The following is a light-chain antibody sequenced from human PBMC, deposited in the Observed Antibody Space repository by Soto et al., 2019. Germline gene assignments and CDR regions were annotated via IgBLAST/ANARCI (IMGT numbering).Light chain of an antibody. CDR1: SSDVDGYNY. CDR3: CSYAGNSLWV. CDR2: DVS. V-gene: IGLV2-11*01. J-gene: IGLJ3*02. Sequence: QSALTQPRSVSGSPGQSVTISGTGTSSDVDGYNYVSWYQQHPGKAPKLMIYDVSKWPSGVPDRFSGSKSGNTASLTISGLQAEDEADYYCCSYAGNSLWVFGGGTKLTVL.